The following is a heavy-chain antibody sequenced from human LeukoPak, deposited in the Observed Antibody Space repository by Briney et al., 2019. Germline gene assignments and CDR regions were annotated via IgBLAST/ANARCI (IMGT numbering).Heavy chain of an antibody. J-gene: IGHJ4*02. CDR1: GFTFSSDA. D-gene: IGHD6-25*01. Sequence: GGSLRLSCAASGFTFSSDAMSWVRQTPGKGLECVSTIRGSDSRTYYADSVKGRFTISRDNSTNTLYLQMNGLRAGDTAVYYCAKSGSRETVDYWGQGTLVTVSS. CDR3: AKSGSRETVDY. CDR2: IRGSDSRT. V-gene: IGHV3-23*01.